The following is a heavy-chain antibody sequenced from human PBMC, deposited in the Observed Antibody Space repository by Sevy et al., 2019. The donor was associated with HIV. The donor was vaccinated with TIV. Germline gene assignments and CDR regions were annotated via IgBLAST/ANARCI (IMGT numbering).Heavy chain of an antibody. V-gene: IGHV4-61*02. CDR1: GGSISSGSYY. J-gene: IGHJ1*01. CDR3: ARGRGGYCSGGSCPEYFQH. Sequence: SETLSLTCTVSGGSISSGSYYWSWIRQPAGKGLEWIGRIYTSGSTNYHPSLKSRVTMSVDTSRNQFSLRLSSVTAADTAVYYCARGRGGYCSGGSCPEYFQHWGQGTLVTVSS. CDR2: IYTSGST. D-gene: IGHD2-15*01.